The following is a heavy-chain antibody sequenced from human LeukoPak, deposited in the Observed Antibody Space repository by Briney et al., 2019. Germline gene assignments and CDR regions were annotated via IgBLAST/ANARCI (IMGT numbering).Heavy chain of an antibody. V-gene: IGHV4-59*08. CDR3: ARQPAATAAFDI. D-gene: IGHD5-18*01. Sequence: SETLSLTCTVSGGSINNYYWSWIRQPPGKGLEWIGYIYYSGGDMNYNPSLKSRLTISVDTSKNQISLMLTSMTAADTAVYYCARQPAATAAFDIWAQGSPFPVSS. CDR1: GGSINNYY. CDR2: IYYSGGDM. J-gene: IGHJ3*02.